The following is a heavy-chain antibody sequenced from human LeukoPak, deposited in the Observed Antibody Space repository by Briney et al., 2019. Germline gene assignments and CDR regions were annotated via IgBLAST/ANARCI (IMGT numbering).Heavy chain of an antibody. J-gene: IGHJ5*02. CDR1: GFTFDDYA. V-gene: IGHV3-23*01. Sequence: PGRSLRLSCAASGFTFDDYAMHWVRQAPGKGLEWVSGISGSGGSTYYADSVKGRFTISRDNSKNTLYLQMNSLRAEDTAVYYCANDRGRDIPAWFDPWGQGTLVTVSS. CDR2: ISGSGGST. CDR3: ANDRGRDIPAWFDP. D-gene: IGHD2-2*02.